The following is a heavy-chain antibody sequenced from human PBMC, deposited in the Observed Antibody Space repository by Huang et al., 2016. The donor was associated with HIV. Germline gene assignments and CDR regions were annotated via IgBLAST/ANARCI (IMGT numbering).Heavy chain of an antibody. CDR3: AGAAAGTSYYYYYMDV. CDR2: INHSGST. V-gene: IGHV4-34*01. CDR1: GGSFSGYS. Sequence: QVQLQQWGAGLLKPSETLSLTCAVYGGSFSGYSWSWIRQPPGKGLEWIGEINHSGSTNYNPSLKSRVTISVDTSKNQFSLKLSSVTAADTAVYYCAGAAAGTSYYYYYMDVWGKGTTVTVSS. J-gene: IGHJ6*03. D-gene: IGHD6-13*01.